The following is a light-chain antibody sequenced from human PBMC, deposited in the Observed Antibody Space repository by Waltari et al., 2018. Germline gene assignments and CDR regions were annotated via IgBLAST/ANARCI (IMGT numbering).Light chain of an antibody. V-gene: IGLV2-8*01. J-gene: IGLJ2*01. CDR2: EVS. CDR1: SSDGGGYNY. Sequence: QSALTQPPPASGSPGQSVTISCTGTSSDGGGYNYVSWYPQSPGKAPKRMIYEVSKRPSGVPDRFSGSKSGNTASLTVSGLQAEDEADYYCSSYAGSNNVVFGGGTKLTVL. CDR3: SSYAGSNNVV.